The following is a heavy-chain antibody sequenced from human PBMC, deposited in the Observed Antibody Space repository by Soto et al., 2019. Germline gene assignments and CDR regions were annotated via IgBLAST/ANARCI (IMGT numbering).Heavy chain of an antibody. CDR3: ARDLGDYYGSGSYYPQKGNWFDP. J-gene: IGHJ5*02. V-gene: IGHV4-31*03. Sequence: QVQLQESGPGLVKPSQTLSLTCTVSGGSISSGGYYWSWIRQHPGKGLEWIGYIYYSGSTYYNPSLKSRFTISVDTSKNQFSLKLSSVTAADTAVYYCARDLGDYYGSGSYYPQKGNWFDPWGQGTLVTVSS. D-gene: IGHD3-10*01. CDR2: IYYSGST. CDR1: GGSISSGGYY.